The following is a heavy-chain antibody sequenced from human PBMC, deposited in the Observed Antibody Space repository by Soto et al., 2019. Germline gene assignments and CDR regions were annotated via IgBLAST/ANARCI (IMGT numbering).Heavy chain of an antibody. CDR3: AVTYYYDSSGPGGTFDI. V-gene: IGHV1-69*06. Sequence: SVKVSCKACGGTLLSDSISCVRQAPGPGLEWTGGIIPIFGTANYAQKFQGRVTITADKSTSTAYMELSSLRSEDTAVYYCAVTYYYDSSGPGGTFDIWGQGTMVTVSS. J-gene: IGHJ3*02. D-gene: IGHD3-22*01. CDR1: GGTLLSDS. CDR2: IIPIFGTA.